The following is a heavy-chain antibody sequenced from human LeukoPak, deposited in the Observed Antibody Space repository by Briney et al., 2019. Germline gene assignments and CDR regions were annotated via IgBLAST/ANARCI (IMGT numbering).Heavy chain of an antibody. CDR3: AQQLANWFDP. CDR1: GGSISSSSYY. V-gene: IGHV4-39*07. J-gene: IGHJ5*02. D-gene: IGHD6-13*01. Sequence: ETLSLTCTVPGGSISSSSYYWGWIRQPPGKGLEWIGNIYYSGSTYYNPSLKSRVTISVDTSKNQFSLKLSSVTAADTAVYYCAQQLANWFDPWGQGTLVTVSS. CDR2: IYYSGST.